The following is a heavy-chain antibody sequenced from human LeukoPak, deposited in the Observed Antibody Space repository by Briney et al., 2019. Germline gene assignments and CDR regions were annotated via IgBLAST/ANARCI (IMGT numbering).Heavy chain of an antibody. J-gene: IGHJ4*02. CDR2: ISWNSGSI. V-gene: IGHV3-9*01. Sequence: GGSLRLSCAGSGFIFNNYAMHWVRQPPGKGLEWVSGISWNSGSIDYADSVKGRFTISRDNAKNSLYLQMNSLRAEDTAVYYCARDSYYYDSSGYPPRRSLDYWGQGTLVTVSS. CDR3: ARDSYYYDSSGYPPRRSLDY. CDR1: GFIFNNYA. D-gene: IGHD3-22*01.